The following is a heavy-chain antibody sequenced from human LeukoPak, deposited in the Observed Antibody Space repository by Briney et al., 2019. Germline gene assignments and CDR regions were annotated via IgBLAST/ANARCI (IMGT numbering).Heavy chain of an antibody. D-gene: IGHD3-22*01. J-gene: IGHJ4*02. CDR3: ARRSSDSTGLWAFDY. CDR2: IFSSGSA. V-gene: IGHV4-4*09. Sequence: ASETLSLTCTVSGGSISSYYWSWIRQPPGKGLEWIGYIFSSGSANYSPSLESRVTISLDRSRKQFSLKLKSVTAADTAVYYCARRSSDSTGLWAFDYWGQGTLVTVSS. CDR1: GGSISSYY.